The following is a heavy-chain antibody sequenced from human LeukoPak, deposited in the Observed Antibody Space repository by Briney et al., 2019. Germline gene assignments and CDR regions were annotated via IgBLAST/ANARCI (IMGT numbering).Heavy chain of an antibody. CDR3: AKARHYDFWSGYYAATDY. Sequence: GSLRLSCAASGFTFSSYGMHWVRQAPGKGLEWVAVMSYDGSNKYYADSVKGRFTISRDNSKNTLYLQMNSLRAEDTAVYYCAKARHYDFWSGYYAATDYWGQGTLVTVSS. CDR2: MSYDGSNK. V-gene: IGHV3-30*18. CDR1: GFTFSSYG. D-gene: IGHD3-3*01. J-gene: IGHJ4*02.